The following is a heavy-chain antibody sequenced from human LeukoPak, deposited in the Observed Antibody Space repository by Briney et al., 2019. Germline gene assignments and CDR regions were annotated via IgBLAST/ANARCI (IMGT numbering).Heavy chain of an antibody. Sequence: PSETLSLTCVVSSGSISSDNWWSWVRQPPGKGLEWIGEIYRSGGTNYSPSLESRVSISIDKSQNQFSLKLNSVTAADTAVYYCGRNGAWSIDNWGQGTLVTVSS. CDR2: IYRSGGT. D-gene: IGHD1-1*01. CDR1: SGSISSDNW. CDR3: GRNGAWSIDN. J-gene: IGHJ4*02. V-gene: IGHV4-4*02.